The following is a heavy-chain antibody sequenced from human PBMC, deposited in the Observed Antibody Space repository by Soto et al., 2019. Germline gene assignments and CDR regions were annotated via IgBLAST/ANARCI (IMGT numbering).Heavy chain of an antibody. V-gene: IGHV4-31*03. J-gene: IGHJ6*02. CDR2: IYYSGYT. D-gene: IGHD3-22*01. CDR3: ARGFAHDSRGYYSFGYYYYGMDV. Sequence: QVQLQESGPGLVKPAETLSLTCTVSGGSTSSGGYYLMWIRQRPGKGLEWIAYIYYSGYTQYNPSLTSRVTMSIDTSKNQFSLKLSSVTAADTAVYFCARGFAHDSRGYYSFGYYYYGMDVWGQGTTVTVSS. CDR1: GGSTSSGGYY.